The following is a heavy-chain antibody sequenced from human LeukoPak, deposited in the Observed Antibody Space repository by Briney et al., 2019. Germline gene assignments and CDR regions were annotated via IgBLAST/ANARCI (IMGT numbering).Heavy chain of an antibody. Sequence: PGGFLRLSCAASGFTFSSYSMNWVRQAPGKGLEWVSSISSSSSYIYYADSVKGRFTISRDNAKNSLYLQMNSLRAEDTAVYYCARDGIAAAAGYWGQGTLVTVSS. V-gene: IGHV3-21*01. J-gene: IGHJ4*02. CDR3: ARDGIAAAAGY. CDR2: ISSSSSYI. D-gene: IGHD6-13*01. CDR1: GFTFSSYS.